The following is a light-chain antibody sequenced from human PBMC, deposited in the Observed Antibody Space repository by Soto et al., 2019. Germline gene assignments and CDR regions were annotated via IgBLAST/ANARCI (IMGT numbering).Light chain of an antibody. V-gene: IGLV3-21*02. CDR2: DDN. Sequence: SYELTQPPSVSVAPGQTARITCGGNNIGSKSVHWYQQRPGQAPVLVVYDDNDRPSGIPERFSGSNSGNTATLTISGVEAGDEADYYCQVWDSSSDHGVFGGGTKLTV. CDR3: QVWDSSSDHGV. J-gene: IGLJ3*02. CDR1: NIGSKS.